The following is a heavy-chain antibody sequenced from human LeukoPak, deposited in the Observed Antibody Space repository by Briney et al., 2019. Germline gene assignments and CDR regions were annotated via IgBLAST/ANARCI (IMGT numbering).Heavy chain of an antibody. V-gene: IGHV4-59*01. Sequence: SETLSPTCSVSGGSFRSYYWSWIRQPPGKGREWIGKIFYSGSTNYPPSLKSRITMSIDRSKDQFSLKLSSVTAADTAVYYCARVQETPMGSYFDSWGQGTLVTVSS. D-gene: IGHD5-18*01. CDR2: IFYSGST. CDR3: ARVQETPMGSYFDS. J-gene: IGHJ4*02. CDR1: GGSFRSYY.